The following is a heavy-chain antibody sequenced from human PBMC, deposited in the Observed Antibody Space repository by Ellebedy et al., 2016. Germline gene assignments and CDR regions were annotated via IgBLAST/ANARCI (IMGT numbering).Heavy chain of an antibody. CDR1: GFTVSNNY. CDR2: IYSDGST. CDR3: ASAIDY. V-gene: IGHV3-66*01. J-gene: IGHJ4*02. Sequence: GESLKISXAASGFTVSNNYMSWVRQAPGKGLEWLSVIYSDGSTHYADSVKGRFTISRDNAKNSLFLQMNNLRSQDTAVYHCASAIDYWGQGTLVTVSS.